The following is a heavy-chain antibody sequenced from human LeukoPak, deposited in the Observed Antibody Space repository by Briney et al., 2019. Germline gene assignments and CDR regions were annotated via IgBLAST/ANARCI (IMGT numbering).Heavy chain of an antibody. Sequence: GGSLRLSCADSGYTFSSYWMHWVRQAPGKGLVWVSRIDGDGSSIGYADSVKGRFTISRDNAKNTVYLQMNSLRAEDTAVYYCARELGYCSGGSCYPGSHWGQGTLVTVSS. CDR3: ARELGYCSGGSCYPGSH. V-gene: IGHV3-74*01. CDR2: IDGDGSSI. CDR1: GYTFSSYW. D-gene: IGHD2-15*01. J-gene: IGHJ4*02.